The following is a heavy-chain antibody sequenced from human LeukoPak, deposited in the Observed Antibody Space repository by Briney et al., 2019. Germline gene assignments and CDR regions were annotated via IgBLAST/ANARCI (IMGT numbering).Heavy chain of an antibody. CDR1: GFSFRTYG. D-gene: IGHD1-14*01. J-gene: IGHJ1*01. V-gene: IGHV3-30*18. CDR3: AKDPEGVRNVPEYFQH. Sequence: GGSLRLFCAASGFSFRTYGMHWVRQSPDKGLEWVAVISYDGSKTECGDSVKGRFTISRDNSKNTVYLQLNILTVEDTAVYWCAKDPEGVRNVPEYFQHWGQGTLVTVSS. CDR2: ISYDGSKT.